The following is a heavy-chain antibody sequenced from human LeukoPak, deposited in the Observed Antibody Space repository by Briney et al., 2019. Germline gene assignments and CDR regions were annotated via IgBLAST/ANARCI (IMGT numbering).Heavy chain of an antibody. V-gene: IGHV4-59*01. CDR1: GGSISSYY. J-gene: IGHJ4*02. CDR2: IYYSGST. D-gene: IGHD3-10*01. Sequence: SETLSLTCTVSGGSISSYYWSWIRQPPGEGLEWIGYIYYSGSTNYNPSLKSRVTISVDTSKNQFSLKLSSVTAADTAVYYCAKGGGLWFGEFPFDYWGQGTLATGSS. CDR3: AKGGGLWFGEFPFDY.